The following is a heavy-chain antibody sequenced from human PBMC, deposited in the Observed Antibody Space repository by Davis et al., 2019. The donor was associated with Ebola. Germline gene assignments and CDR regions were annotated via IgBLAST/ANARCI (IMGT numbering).Heavy chain of an antibody. Sequence: GGSLRLSCTTSGFKFKDYAMSWVRQAPGKGLDWVSGIRADSRSAYYADSVEGRFTISRDNSKNTLYLQMNSLRAEDTAVYYCASGIVVVKSGAFDIWGQGTMVTVSS. CDR1: GFKFKDYA. D-gene: IGHD3-22*01. V-gene: IGHV3-23*01. J-gene: IGHJ3*02. CDR3: ASGIVVVKSGAFDI. CDR2: IRADSRSA.